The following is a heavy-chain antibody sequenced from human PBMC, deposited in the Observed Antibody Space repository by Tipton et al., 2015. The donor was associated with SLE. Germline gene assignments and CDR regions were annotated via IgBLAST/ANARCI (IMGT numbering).Heavy chain of an antibody. Sequence: TLSLTCTVSGGSISRGPYYWNWIRQPAGKALEWIGRIYTSGSTYYNPSLKSRVAISIDTPKNQFSLNLTSVTAAGTAVYYCARVVRLLGAAGHFDTWGQGTLVTVSS. D-gene: IGHD6-13*01. V-gene: IGHV4-61*02. CDR2: IYTSGST. CDR1: GGSISRGPYY. J-gene: IGHJ4*02. CDR3: ARVVRLLGAAGHFDT.